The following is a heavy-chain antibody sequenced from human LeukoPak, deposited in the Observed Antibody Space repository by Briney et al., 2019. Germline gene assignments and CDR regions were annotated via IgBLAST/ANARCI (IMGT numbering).Heavy chain of an antibody. CDR1: GFTFSNYG. D-gene: IGHD6-19*01. CDR3: ARGRMAVAAYFDY. V-gene: IGHV3-23*01. J-gene: IGHJ4*02. CDR2: ISGSGGST. Sequence: GGSLRLSCAASGFTFSNYGMSWVRQAPGKGLEWVSTISGSGGSTYYADSVKGRFTISRDNAKNSLYLQMNSLRAEDTAVYYCARGRMAVAAYFDYWGQGTLVTVSS.